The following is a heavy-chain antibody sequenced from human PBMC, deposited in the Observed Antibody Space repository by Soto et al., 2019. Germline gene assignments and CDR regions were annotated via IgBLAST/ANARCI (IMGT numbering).Heavy chain of an antibody. CDR1: GFTFSSYA. Sequence: GGSLRLSCAASGFTFSSYAMSWVRQAPGKGLEWVSAISGSGGSTYYADSVKGRFTISRDNSKNTLYLQMNSLRAEDTAVYYCAKVTARPSYYYYGMDVWGQGTTVTVSS. J-gene: IGHJ6*02. CDR3: AKVTARPSYYYYGMDV. CDR2: ISGSGGST. V-gene: IGHV3-23*01. D-gene: IGHD6-6*01.